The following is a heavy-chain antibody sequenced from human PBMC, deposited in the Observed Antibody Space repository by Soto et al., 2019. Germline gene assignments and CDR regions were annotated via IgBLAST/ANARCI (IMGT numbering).Heavy chain of an antibody. CDR2: ISSSSSYI. J-gene: IGHJ6*02. CDR1: GFTFSSYS. Sequence: GGSLRLSCAASGFTFSSYSMNWVRQAPGKGLEWVSSISSSSSYIYYADSVKGRFTISRDNAKNSLYLQMNSLRAEDTAVYYCARDRTGTTRRVVNGYYYYGMDVWGQGTTVTVSS. CDR3: ARDRTGTTRRVVNGYYYYGMDV. D-gene: IGHD1-7*01. V-gene: IGHV3-21*01.